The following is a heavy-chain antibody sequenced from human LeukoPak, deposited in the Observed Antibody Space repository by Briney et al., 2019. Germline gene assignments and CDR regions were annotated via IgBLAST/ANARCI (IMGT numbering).Heavy chain of an antibody. Sequence: SETLSLTCTVSVDSVSSRGYYWGWIRQPPGKGLEWIGSIYYSGSAYQNPSLKSRVTISVDTSKNQFSLKVSSVTAADAAVYYCARVIYDSSWGDYYYFDYWGQGTLVTVSS. V-gene: IGHV4-39*07. D-gene: IGHD3-22*01. CDR1: VDSVSSRGYY. CDR2: IYYSGSA. CDR3: ARVIYDSSWGDYYYFDY. J-gene: IGHJ4*02.